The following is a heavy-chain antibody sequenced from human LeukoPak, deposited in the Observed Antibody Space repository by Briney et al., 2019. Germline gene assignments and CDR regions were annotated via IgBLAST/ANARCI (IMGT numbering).Heavy chain of an antibody. CDR3: ARGRVPAAITANWFDP. D-gene: IGHD2-2*02. V-gene: IGHV4-34*01. CDR2: INHSGST. J-gene: IGHJ5*02. CDR1: GGSFSGYY. Sequence: SETLSLTCAVYGGSFSGYYWSWIRQPPGKGLEWIGEINHSGSTNYNPSLKNRVTISVDTSKNQFSLKLSSVTAADTAVYYCARGRVPAAITANWFDPWGQGTLVTVSS.